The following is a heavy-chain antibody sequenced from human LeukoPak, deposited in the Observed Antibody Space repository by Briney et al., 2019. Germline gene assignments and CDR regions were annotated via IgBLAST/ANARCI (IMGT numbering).Heavy chain of an antibody. D-gene: IGHD4-17*01. Sequence: PGGSLRLSCAASGFTVSSNYMSWVRQAPGKGLEWVSVIYSGGSTYYADSVKGRFTISRDNSENTLYLQMNSLRAEDTAVYYCAGSQNYGRIDYWGQGTLVTVSS. J-gene: IGHJ4*02. CDR2: IYSGGST. CDR1: GFTVSSNY. CDR3: AGSQNYGRIDY. V-gene: IGHV3-53*01.